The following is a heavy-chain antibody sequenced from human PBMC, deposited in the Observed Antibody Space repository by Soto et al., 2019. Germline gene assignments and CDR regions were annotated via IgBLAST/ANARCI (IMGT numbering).Heavy chain of an antibody. CDR3: AFWYSCSPALVLYI. D-gene: IGHD3-3*01. CDR2: ISGSGGST. V-gene: IGHV3-23*01. J-gene: IGHJ3*02. CDR1: GFTFSSYA. Sequence: GGSLRLSCAASGFTFSSYAMNWVRQAPGKGLEWVSAISGSGGSTYYADSVKGRFTISRDSSKNTLYLQMNSLRAEDTAVYYCAFWYSCSPALVLYIRAQRTMVPVSS.